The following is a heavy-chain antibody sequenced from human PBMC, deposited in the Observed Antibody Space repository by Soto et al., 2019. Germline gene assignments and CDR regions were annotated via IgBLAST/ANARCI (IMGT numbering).Heavy chain of an antibody. J-gene: IGHJ4*02. D-gene: IGHD6-13*01. CDR2: INQDGSEN. Sequence: PGGSLRLSCAASGFTFSSYWMSWVRQAPGKGLEWVANINQDGSENYYVDSVKGRFAISKENANNSLYLQMDSLRAGAAAYYYGARTPGMGSAGTPDYWGQGTVVTVSS. V-gene: IGHV3-7*01. CDR3: ARTPGMGSAGTPDY. CDR1: GFTFSSYW.